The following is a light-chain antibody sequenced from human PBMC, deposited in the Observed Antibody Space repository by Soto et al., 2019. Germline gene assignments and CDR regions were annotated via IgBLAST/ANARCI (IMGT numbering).Light chain of an antibody. Sequence: EIVLTQSPATLSLSPGERATLSCRASQSVSSYLAWYQQKPGQAPRLLIYDASNRATGIPARFSGSGSGTDFTLTISSLEPDDFATYYCQQYNSYPSTFGQGTKLEIK. CDR3: QQYNSYPST. V-gene: IGKV3-11*01. CDR2: DAS. J-gene: IGKJ2*01. CDR1: QSVSSY.